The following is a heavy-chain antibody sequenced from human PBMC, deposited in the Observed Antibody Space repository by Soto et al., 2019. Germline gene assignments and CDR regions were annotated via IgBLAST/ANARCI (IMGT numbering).Heavy chain of an antibody. CDR2: IYHSGST. V-gene: IGHV4-30-2*01. CDR1: GGSISSGGYS. Sequence: QLQLQESGSGLVKPSQTLSLTCAVSGGSISSGGYSWSWIRQPPGKGLEWIGYIYHSGSTYYNPSLKSRVTISVDTSKNQFSLKLSSVTAADTAVYYCARDRPSYGYSSSWYGMGGYYYYGMDVWGQGTTVTVSS. J-gene: IGHJ6*02. D-gene: IGHD6-13*01. CDR3: ARDRPSYGYSSSWYGMGGYYYYGMDV.